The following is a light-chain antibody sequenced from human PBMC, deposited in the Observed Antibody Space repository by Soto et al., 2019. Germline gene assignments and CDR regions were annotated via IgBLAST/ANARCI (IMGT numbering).Light chain of an antibody. CDR1: SSNIGAGYD. V-gene: IGLV1-40*01. Sequence: QSVLTQPPSVSGAPGQRVTISCTGSSSNIGAGYDVHWYQQLPGTAPKFLIYGHTNRPSGVPDRFSGSKSGTSASLAITGLQAEDEADYYCQSYDSSFYVVFGGGTKLTVL. CDR3: QSYDSSFYVV. CDR2: GHT. J-gene: IGLJ2*01.